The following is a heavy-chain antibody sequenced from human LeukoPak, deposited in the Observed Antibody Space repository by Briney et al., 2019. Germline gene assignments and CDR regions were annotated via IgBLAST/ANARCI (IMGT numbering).Heavy chain of an antibody. Sequence: PGGSLRLSCAASGFTFSSYSMNWVRQAPGKGLEWVSTLSTSGAATYYADSVKGRFTISRDNSQNTLYLQMNSLRAEDTAVYYCAKEDYYDSSGYSAFAYWGQGTLVTVSS. D-gene: IGHD3-22*01. CDR1: GFTFSSYS. V-gene: IGHV3-23*01. CDR2: LSTSGAAT. J-gene: IGHJ4*02. CDR3: AKEDYYDSSGYSAFAY.